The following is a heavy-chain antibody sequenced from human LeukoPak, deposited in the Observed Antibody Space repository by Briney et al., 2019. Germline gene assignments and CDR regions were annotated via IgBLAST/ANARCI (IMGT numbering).Heavy chain of an antibody. CDR1: GYTFIRYY. D-gene: IGHD4-17*01. J-gene: IGHJ4*02. CDR3: ARGSYGDRIDY. Sequence: ASVKVSCKASGYTFIRYYMHWVRQAPGQGLEWMGIINPSGGSTSYAQKFQGRVTMTRDTSTSTVYMELSRLRSEDTAVYYCARGSYGDRIDYWGQRTLVSVSS. CDR2: INPSGGST. V-gene: IGHV1-46*01.